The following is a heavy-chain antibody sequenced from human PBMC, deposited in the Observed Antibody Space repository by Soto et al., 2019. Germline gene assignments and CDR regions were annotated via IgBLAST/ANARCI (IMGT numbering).Heavy chain of an antibody. Sequence: EVQLVESGGGLVKPGGSLSLSCAASGFTFSSYSMNWVRQAPGKGLEWVSSISSSSSYIYYADSVKGRFTTSRDNAKNTLYLQMNSLRADDTAVYYCARDHPYYDYIWGSYRYENFDYWGQGTLVTVSS. CDR3: ARDHPYYDYIWGSYRYENFDY. V-gene: IGHV3-21*01. J-gene: IGHJ4*02. CDR1: GFTFSSYS. CDR2: ISSSSSYI. D-gene: IGHD3-16*02.